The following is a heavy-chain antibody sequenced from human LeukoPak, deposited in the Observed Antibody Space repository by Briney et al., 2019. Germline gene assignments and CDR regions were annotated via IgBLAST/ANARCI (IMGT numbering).Heavy chain of an antibody. J-gene: IGHJ4*02. CDR2: INWNGGII. Sequence: GGSLRLSCAASGFSFDDHGMSWVRQGPGKGLEWVSSINWNGGIIGYADSVKGRFTISRDNAKNSLYLQMNSLRTEDTAFYYCARIGGCGIPAYWGQGTLVTVSP. CDR3: ARIGGCGIPAY. V-gene: IGHV3-20*04. CDR1: GFSFDDHG. D-gene: IGHD2-15*01.